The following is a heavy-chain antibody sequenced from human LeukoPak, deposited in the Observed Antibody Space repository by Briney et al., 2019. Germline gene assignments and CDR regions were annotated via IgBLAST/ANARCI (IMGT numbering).Heavy chain of an antibody. J-gene: IGHJ4*02. CDR2: INPSGGST. Sequence: ASAKVSCKASGYTFTSYYMHWVRQAPGQGLEWMGIINPSGGSTSYAQKFQGRVTVTRDTSTSTVYMELSSLRSEDTAVYYCARDLYSYGYGDDYWGQGTLVTVSS. CDR1: GYTFTSYY. D-gene: IGHD5-18*01. CDR3: ARDLYSYGYGDDY. V-gene: IGHV1-46*01.